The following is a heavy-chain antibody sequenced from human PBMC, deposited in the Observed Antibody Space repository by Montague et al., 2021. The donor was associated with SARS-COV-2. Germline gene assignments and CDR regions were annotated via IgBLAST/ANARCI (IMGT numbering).Heavy chain of an antibody. CDR1: GFTVTSNY. CDR3: ARGGGLRNYGMDA. J-gene: IGHJ6*02. D-gene: IGHD5-12*01. V-gene: IGHV3-53*01. CDR2: IYDGGST. Sequence: SLRLSCAASGFTVTSNYTSWVRQAPGKGLEWGSVIYDGGSTYYADSVKGRFTIYRDNSKNTLYLQMNSLRAEDTAVYYCARGGGLRNYGMDAWGQGTTVTVSS.